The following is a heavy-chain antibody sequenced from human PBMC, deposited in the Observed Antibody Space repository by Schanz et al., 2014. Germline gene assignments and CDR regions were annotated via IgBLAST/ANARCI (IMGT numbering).Heavy chain of an antibody. CDR2: VSSDGNND. CDR1: GFTFSTHA. CDR3: ARDNRYYLFDY. D-gene: IGHD3-16*02. Sequence: EQLVESGGGVVQPGRSLRLSCAASGFTFSTHAMHWVRQAPGKGLEWVALVSSDGNNDYYADSVKGRFTISRDNSKNTLYLQLGSLSAEDTAVYFCARDNRYYLFDYWGQGALVTVSS. V-gene: IGHV3-30*03. J-gene: IGHJ4*02.